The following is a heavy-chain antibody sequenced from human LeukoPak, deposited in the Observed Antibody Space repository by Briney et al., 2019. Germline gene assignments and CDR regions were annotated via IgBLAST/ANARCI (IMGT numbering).Heavy chain of an antibody. Sequence: SETLSLTCTVSGGSISSCYWSWIRQPAGKGLEWIGRIYTSGSTNYNPSLKSRVTMSVDTSKNQFSLKLSSVTAADTAVYYCARDRARWGHYYYGMDVWGQGTTVTVSS. D-gene: IGHD3-16*01. CDR3: ARDRARWGHYYYGMDV. J-gene: IGHJ6*02. CDR1: GGSISSCY. CDR2: IYTSGST. V-gene: IGHV4-4*07.